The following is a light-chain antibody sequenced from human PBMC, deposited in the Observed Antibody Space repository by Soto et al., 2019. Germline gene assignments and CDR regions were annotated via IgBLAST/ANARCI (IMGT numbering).Light chain of an antibody. CDR3: SSYTSDSSYV. Sequence: QSALTQPASVSGSPGQSITISCTGTSSDVGLYDYVSWYQQHPGKAPQLMIYAVSNRPSGVSNRFSASKSGNTASLSISGLQAEDEADYYCSSYTSDSSYVFXSGTKVTVL. CDR2: AVS. V-gene: IGLV2-14*01. J-gene: IGLJ1*01. CDR1: SSDVGLYDY.